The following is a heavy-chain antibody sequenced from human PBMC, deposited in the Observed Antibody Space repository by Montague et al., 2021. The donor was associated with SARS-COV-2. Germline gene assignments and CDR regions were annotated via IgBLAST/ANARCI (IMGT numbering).Heavy chain of an antibody. D-gene: IGHD6-19*01. CDR1: GGSISSGSYY. CDR2: ISISGST. V-gene: IGHV4-61*02. J-gene: IGHJ4*02. Sequence: TLSLTCTVSGGSISSGSYYWSWIRQPSGKGLEWIGRISISGSTNYNPSLQSRVTISVDTSKNQFSLKLSSVTAADTAVYYCARDIAVAGLFDYWSQGTLVTVSS. CDR3: ARDIAVAGLFDY.